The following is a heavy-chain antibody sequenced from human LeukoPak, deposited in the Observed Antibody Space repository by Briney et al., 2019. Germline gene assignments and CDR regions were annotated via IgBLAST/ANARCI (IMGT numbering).Heavy chain of an antibody. CDR2: IYYSGST. V-gene: IGHV4-59*01. CDR1: GDSISSYY. Sequence: SETLSLTCTVSGDSISSYYWSWIRQPPGKGLEWLGYIYYSGSTNYNPSLKSRVTISVDTSKNQFSLKLSSVTAADTAVYYCARGAAGNGDYWGQGTLVTVSS. J-gene: IGHJ4*02. CDR3: ARGAAGNGDY. D-gene: IGHD6-13*01.